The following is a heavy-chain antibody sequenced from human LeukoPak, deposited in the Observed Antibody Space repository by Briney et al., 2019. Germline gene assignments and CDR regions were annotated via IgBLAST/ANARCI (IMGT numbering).Heavy chain of an antibody. CDR2: FDPEDGET. CDR3: ATSRGISNYYGMDV. J-gene: IGHJ6*02. Sequence: ASVKVSCKVSGYTLTELSMHWVRQAPGKGLEWMGGFDPEDGETIYAQKFQGRVTMTEDTSTDTAYMELSSLRSEDTAVYYCATSRGISNYYGMDVWGQGTTVTVSS. CDR1: GYTLTELS. D-gene: IGHD3-10*01. V-gene: IGHV1-24*01.